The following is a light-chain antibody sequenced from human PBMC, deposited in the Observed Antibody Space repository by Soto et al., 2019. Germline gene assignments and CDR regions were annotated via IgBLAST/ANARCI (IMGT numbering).Light chain of an antibody. J-gene: IGKJ1*01. CDR2: KAS. CDR1: QSISSW. Sequence: DIQMTQSPSTLSASVGDRVTITCRASQSISSWLAWDQQKPGKAPKLLIYKASSLESGVTSRFSGRGSGTEFTLTISSLQPDDFATYYCQPYNSYSRTFGQGTKVEIK. V-gene: IGKV1-5*03. CDR3: QPYNSYSRT.